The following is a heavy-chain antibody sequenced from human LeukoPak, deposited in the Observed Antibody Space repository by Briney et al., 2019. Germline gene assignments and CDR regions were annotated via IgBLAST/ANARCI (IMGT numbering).Heavy chain of an antibody. CDR2: IYYSGST. Sequence: SETLSLTCTVSGGSISSSSYYWGWIRQPPGKGLEWIGSIYYSGSTYYNPSLKSRVTISVDTSKNQFSLKLSSVTAADTAVYYCARRYYDSSGYRFDPWGQGTLVTVSS. CDR1: GGSISSSSYY. CDR3: ARRYYDSSGYRFDP. V-gene: IGHV4-39*07. D-gene: IGHD3-22*01. J-gene: IGHJ5*02.